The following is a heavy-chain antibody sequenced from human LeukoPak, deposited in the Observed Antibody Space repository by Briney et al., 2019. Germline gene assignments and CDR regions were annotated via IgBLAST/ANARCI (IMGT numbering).Heavy chain of an antibody. CDR1: GFTFTTYA. CDR2: ISGSGANT. CDR3: ARRKYDSSGFDY. J-gene: IGHJ4*02. D-gene: IGHD3-22*01. Sequence: GGSLRLSCAASGFTFTTYAMSWVRQAPGKGLEWVSAISGSGANTYYSDSVKGRFTISRDNSKDTLYLQMNSLRAEDTAIYFCARRKYDSSGFDYSGQETLVTVSS. V-gene: IGHV3-23*01.